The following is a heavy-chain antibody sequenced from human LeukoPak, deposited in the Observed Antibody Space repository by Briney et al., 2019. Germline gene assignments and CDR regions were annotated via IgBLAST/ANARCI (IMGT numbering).Heavy chain of an antibody. CDR2: FDPEEGET. V-gene: IGHV1-24*01. CDR3: TTGGTGYYYVINY. J-gene: IGHJ4*02. D-gene: IGHD3-22*01. CDR1: GYSLIELS. Sequence: ASMKASCRVSGYSLIELSIYWVRQAPGKGLKGVQGFDPEEGETIYAQKFQGRLTMTEDTSTDTAYMELSSLRSEDTAVYYCTTGGTGYYYVINYWGQGTLVTVSS.